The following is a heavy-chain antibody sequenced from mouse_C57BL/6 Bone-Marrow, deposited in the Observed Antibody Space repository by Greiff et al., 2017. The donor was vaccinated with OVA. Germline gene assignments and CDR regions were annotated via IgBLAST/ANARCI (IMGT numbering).Heavy chain of an antibody. CDR3: TRPASSIRFAD. V-gene: IGHV6-6*01. J-gene: IGHJ3*01. Sequence: EVQLVESGGGLVQPGGSMKLSCAASGFTFSDAWMDWVRQSPEKGLEWVAEIRNKANNHATYYAESVKGRFTISRDDSKSSVYLQMNSLRAEDTGIYYCTRPASSIRFADWGQWTLVTVSA. CDR1: GFTFSDAW. D-gene: IGHD6-1*01. CDR2: IRNKANNHAT.